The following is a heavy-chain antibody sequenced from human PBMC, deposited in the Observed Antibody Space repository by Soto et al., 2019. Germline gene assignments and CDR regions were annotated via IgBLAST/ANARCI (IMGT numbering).Heavy chain of an antibody. Sequence: GGSLRLSCAASGFTFSTYAMSWVRQAPGKGLEWVSAISGGRSGTYYADSVRGRFTLSRDDSTNTLYLQMNSLRAEDTAIYYCAKGSLGYCSGAICYLFDFWGQGTLVTVSS. V-gene: IGHV3-23*01. D-gene: IGHD2-2*01. J-gene: IGHJ4*02. CDR2: ISGGRSGT. CDR3: AKGSLGYCSGAICYLFDF. CDR1: GFTFSTYA.